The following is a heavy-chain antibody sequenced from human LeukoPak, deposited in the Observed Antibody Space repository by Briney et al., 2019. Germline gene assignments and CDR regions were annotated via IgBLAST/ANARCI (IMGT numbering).Heavy chain of an antibody. CDR1: GFTFSSYA. Sequence: GGSLRLSCAASGFTFSSYAMSWVRQAPGKGLEWVSAISGRGGSTYYADSVKGRFTISRDNAKNTLYLQMNSLSPEDTAVYYCAKVGSSGYLSYFDYWGQGTLVTVSS. V-gene: IGHV3-23*01. J-gene: IGHJ4*02. CDR3: AKVGSSGYLSYFDY. CDR2: ISGRGGST. D-gene: IGHD3-22*01.